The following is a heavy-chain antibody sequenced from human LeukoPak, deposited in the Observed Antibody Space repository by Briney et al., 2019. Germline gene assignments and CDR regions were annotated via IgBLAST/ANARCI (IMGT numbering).Heavy chain of an antibody. V-gene: IGHV1-2*02. Sequence: ASVKVSCKASGYTFTGYYMHWVRQAPGQGLEWMGWINPNSGGTNYAQKFQGRVTMTRDTSISTAYMELSRLRSDDTAVYYCARDHSSSWYLPGDWGQGTLVTVSS. J-gene: IGHJ4*02. CDR2: INPNSGGT. D-gene: IGHD6-13*01. CDR3: ARDHSSSWYLPGD. CDR1: GYTFTGYY.